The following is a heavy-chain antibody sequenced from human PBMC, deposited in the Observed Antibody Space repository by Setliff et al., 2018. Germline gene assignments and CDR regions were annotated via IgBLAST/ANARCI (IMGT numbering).Heavy chain of an antibody. CDR3: ARGFWSGYFVLDN. CDR2: IYYDDDK. D-gene: IGHD3-3*01. V-gene: IGHV2-5*02. CDR1: GFSLTTSGVG. Sequence: SGPTLVNPTQTLTLTCSFSGFSLTTSGVGVGWIRQPPGKAPESLALIYYDDDKRYNPSLESRLTITQDTSKNQVVLSMTNMDPADTATFYCARGFWSGYFVLDNWGLGSLVTVSS. J-gene: IGHJ4*02.